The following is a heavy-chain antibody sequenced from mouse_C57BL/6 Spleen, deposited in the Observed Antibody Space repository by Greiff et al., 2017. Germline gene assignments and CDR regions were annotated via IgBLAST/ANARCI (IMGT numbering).Heavy chain of an antibody. CDR3: ARDYEDAMDY. CDR2: IHPNSGST. V-gene: IGHV1-64*01. CDR1: GYTFTSYW. J-gene: IGHJ4*01. Sequence: VKLQQPGAELVKPGASVKLSCKASGYTFTSYWMHWVKQRPGQGLEWIGMIHPNSGSTNYNEKFKSKATLTVDKSSSTAYMQLSSLTSEDSAVYYCARDYEDAMDYWGQGTSVTVSS. D-gene: IGHD2-4*01.